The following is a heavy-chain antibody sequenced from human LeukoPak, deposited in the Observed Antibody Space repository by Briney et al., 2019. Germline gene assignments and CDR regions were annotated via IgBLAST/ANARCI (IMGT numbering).Heavy chain of an antibody. CDR3: ARAESRSSIGDWFDP. J-gene: IGHJ5*02. D-gene: IGHD6-6*01. CDR1: VGSISSSSYY. V-gene: IGHV4-39*01. Sequence: PETPSLTRTVSVGSISSSSYYWGWIRHPPRKGLEWIGSIYYTGSTYYNPSLKTRVTISVDTSKNQFSLKLSSVTAADTAVYSCARAESRSSIGDWFDPWGQGTLVTVSS. CDR2: IYYTGST.